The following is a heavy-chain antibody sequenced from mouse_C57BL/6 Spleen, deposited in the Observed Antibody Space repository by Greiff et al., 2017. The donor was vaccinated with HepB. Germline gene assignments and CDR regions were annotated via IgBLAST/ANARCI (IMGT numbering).Heavy chain of an antibody. CDR2: IYPGSGST. J-gene: IGHJ3*01. CDR3: ARGGTGTGAWFAY. V-gene: IGHV1-55*01. Sequence: VQLQQPGAELVKPGASVKMSCKASGYTFTSYWITWVKQRPGQGLEWIGDIYPGSGSTNYNEKFKSKATLTVDTSSSTAYMQLSSLTSEDSAVYYCARGGTGTGAWFAYWGQGTLVTVSA. D-gene: IGHD4-1*01. CDR1: GYTFTSYW.